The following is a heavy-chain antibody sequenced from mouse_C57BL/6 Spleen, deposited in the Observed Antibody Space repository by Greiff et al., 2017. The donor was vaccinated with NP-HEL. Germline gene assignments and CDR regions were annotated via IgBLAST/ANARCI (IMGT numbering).Heavy chain of an antibody. CDR3: ARALYDGYYEEGAMDY. CDR1: GYAFSSYW. V-gene: IGHV1-80*01. D-gene: IGHD2-3*01. J-gene: IGHJ4*01. CDR2: IYPGDGDT. Sequence: QVQLQQSGAELVKPGASVKISCKASGYAFSSYWMNWVKQRPGKGLEWIGQIYPGDGDTNYNGKFKGKATLTADKSSSTAYMQLSSLTSEDSAVYFCARALYDGYYEEGAMDYWGQGTSVTVSS.